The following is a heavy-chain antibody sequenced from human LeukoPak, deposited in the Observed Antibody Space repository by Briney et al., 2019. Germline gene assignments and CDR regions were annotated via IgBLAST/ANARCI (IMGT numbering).Heavy chain of an antibody. V-gene: IGHV4-39*01. CDR2: IYYSGST. CDR1: GGSISSSSYY. D-gene: IGHD6-19*01. J-gene: IGHJ3*02. CDR3: ARHESGSGWYTGGAFDI. Sequence: PSETLSLTCTVSGGSISSSSYYWGWIRQPPWKGLEWIGSIYYSGSTYYNPSLKSRVTISVDTSKNQFSLKLSSVTAADTAVYYCARHESGSGWYTGGAFDIWGQGTMVTVSS.